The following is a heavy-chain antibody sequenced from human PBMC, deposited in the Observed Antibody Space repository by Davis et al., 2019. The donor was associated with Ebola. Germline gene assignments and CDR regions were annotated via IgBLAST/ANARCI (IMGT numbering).Heavy chain of an antibody. Sequence: ASVKVSCKASGYTFTSYYMHWVRQAPGQGLEWMGIINPSGGSTSYAQKFQGRVTMTRDTSTSTVYMELSSLRSEDTAVYYCATGTVTTPYYYYYMDVWGKGTTVTVSS. CDR1: GYTFTSYY. CDR2: INPSGGST. D-gene: IGHD4-11*01. V-gene: IGHV1-46*01. CDR3: ATGTVTTPYYYYYMDV. J-gene: IGHJ6*03.